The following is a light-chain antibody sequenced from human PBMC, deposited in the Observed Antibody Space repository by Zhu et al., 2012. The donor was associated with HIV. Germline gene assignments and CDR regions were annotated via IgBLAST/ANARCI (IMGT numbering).Light chain of an antibody. CDR2: GAS. Sequence: EVVMTQSPTTLSVSPGERATLSCRAGDFVNSKLAWYQHKRGQAPRLLPYGASTRATGIPARFTGSGSGTEFTLTITSMQSEDFATYYCQQYNTWPYTFGQGAKLEIK. CDR1: DFVNSK. J-gene: IGKJ2*01. V-gene: IGKV3-15*01. CDR3: QQYNTWPYT.